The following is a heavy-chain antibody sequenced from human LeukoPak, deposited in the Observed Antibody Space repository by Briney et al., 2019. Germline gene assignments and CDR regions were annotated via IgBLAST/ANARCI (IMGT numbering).Heavy chain of an antibody. V-gene: IGHV1-3*03. Sequence: ASVKVSCKASGYTFTSYAMHWVRQAPGQRLEWMGWINAGNGNTKYSQEFQGGVTITRDTSASTAYMELSSLRSEDMAVYYCARPYCSGGSCYGYFDYWGQGTLVTVSS. CDR3: ARPYCSGGSCYGYFDY. CDR2: INAGNGNT. CDR1: GYTFTSYA. D-gene: IGHD2-15*01. J-gene: IGHJ4*02.